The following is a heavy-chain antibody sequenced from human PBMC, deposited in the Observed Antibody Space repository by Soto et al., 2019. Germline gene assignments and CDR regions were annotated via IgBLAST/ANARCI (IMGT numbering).Heavy chain of an antibody. D-gene: IGHD3-16*01. V-gene: IGHV3-30-3*01. CDR2: ISYDGSNK. J-gene: IGHJ5*02. CDR3: ARAGYDYVWGGRFAP. CDR1: GFTFSSYA. Sequence: QVQLVESGGGVVQPGRSLRLSCAASGFTFSSYAMHWVRQAPGKGLEWVAVISYDGSNKYYANSVKGRFTISRDNSKNSQELQMNSLREENTARYYCARAGYDYVWGGRFAPWGQGNLVTVFS.